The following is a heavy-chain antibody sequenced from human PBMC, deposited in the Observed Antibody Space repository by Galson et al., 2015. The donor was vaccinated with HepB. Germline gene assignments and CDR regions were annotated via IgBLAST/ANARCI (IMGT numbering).Heavy chain of an antibody. CDR2: IYWDDDK. CDR3: AHIIITFGGVIGDDSFDI. J-gene: IGHJ3*02. V-gene: IGHV2-5*02. D-gene: IGHD3-16*02. Sequence: PALVKPTQTLTLTCTFSGFSLTTRGVGVGWIRQPPGEALEWLALIYWDDDKRYSPSLKSRLTITKDTSKNQAVLTMTNMDPVDTATFYCAHIIITFGGVIGDDSFDIWGQGTMVTVSS. CDR1: GFSLTTRGVG.